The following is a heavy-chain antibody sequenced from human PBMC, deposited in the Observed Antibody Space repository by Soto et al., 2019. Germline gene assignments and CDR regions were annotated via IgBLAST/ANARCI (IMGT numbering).Heavy chain of an antibody. V-gene: IGHV4-30-4*01. CDR2: IYYSGST. Sequence: PSETLSLTCTVSGGSISSGDYYWSWIRQTPGKGLEWIGYIYYSGSTYYNPSLKSRVTISVDTSKNQFSLKLSSVTAADTAVYYCAARRLKLERPRGYYYYGMDVWGQGTTVTVSS. CDR1: GGSISSGDYY. CDR3: AARRLKLERPRGYYYYGMDV. J-gene: IGHJ6*02. D-gene: IGHD1-1*01.